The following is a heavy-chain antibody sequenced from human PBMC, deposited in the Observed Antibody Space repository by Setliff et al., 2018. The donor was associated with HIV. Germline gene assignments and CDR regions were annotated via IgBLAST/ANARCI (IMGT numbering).Heavy chain of an antibody. Sequence: SVKVSCKAPGGTFSSYEMSWVRQAPGQGPEWMGGITPVFGTTKYAQKFQGRVAITADEFTSTVYMEVRSLRFDDTAVYYCARGRRVVPAAESNWFDPWGQGTLVTVSS. J-gene: IGHJ5*02. CDR2: ITPVFGTT. CDR1: GGTFSSYE. V-gene: IGHV1-69*13. CDR3: ARGRRVVPAAESNWFDP. D-gene: IGHD2-2*01.